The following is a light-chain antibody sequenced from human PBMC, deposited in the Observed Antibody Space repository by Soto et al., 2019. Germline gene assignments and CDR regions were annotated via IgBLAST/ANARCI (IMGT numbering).Light chain of an antibody. CDR2: DAS. J-gene: IGKJ4*01. CDR1: QDISSY. Sequence: DIQMTQSPSSLSASVGERVTISCQASQDISSYLNWYQQKPGKATKLLIYDASNLETGVPSRFSGSGSGTDFTFTISSLQPEDIATYYCPQYDNLPLTFGGGTKVEIK. CDR3: PQYDNLPLT. V-gene: IGKV1-33*01.